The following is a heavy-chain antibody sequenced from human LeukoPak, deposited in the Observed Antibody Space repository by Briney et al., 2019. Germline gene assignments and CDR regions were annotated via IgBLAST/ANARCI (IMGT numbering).Heavy chain of an antibody. D-gene: IGHD4-17*01. CDR3: AKESLRNTVTTRSEADY. CDR2: IYSGGST. CDR1: EFSVGSNY. Sequence: PGGSLRLSCAASEFSVGSNYMTWVRQAPGKGLEWVSLIYSGGSTYYADSVKGRFTISRDNSKNTLYLQMNSLRAEDTAVYYCAKESLRNTVTTRSEADYWGQGTLVTVSS. V-gene: IGHV3-66*01. J-gene: IGHJ4*02.